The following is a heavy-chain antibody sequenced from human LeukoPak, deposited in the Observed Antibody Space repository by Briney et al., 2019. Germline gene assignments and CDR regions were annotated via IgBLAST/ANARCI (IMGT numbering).Heavy chain of an antibody. J-gene: IGHJ4*02. CDR2: IIPIFGTA. CDR3: ARGRIAVAGVYDY. V-gene: IGHV1-69*05. Sequence: GSSVKVSCKASGGTFSSYAISWVQQAPGQGLEWMGRIIPIFGTANYAQKFQGRVTITTDESTSTAYMELSSLRSEDTAVYYCARGRIAVAGVYDYWGQGTLVTVSS. D-gene: IGHD6-19*01. CDR1: GGTFSSYA.